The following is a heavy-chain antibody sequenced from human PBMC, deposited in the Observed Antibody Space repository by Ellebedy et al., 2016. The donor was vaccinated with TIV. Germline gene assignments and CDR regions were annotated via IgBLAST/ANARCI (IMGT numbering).Heavy chain of an antibody. CDR3: AEGRSGWYYFDY. CDR2: VNQSGRT. V-gene: IGHV4-34*01. CDR1: GGSFSGYY. D-gene: IGHD6-19*01. J-gene: IGHJ4*02. Sequence: SETLSLTCAVYGGSFSGYYWSWVRQPPGKGLEWIGEVNQSGRTNYHPSLKSRVTISVDRSKKQFSLRLSSVTAADTAVYYCAEGRSGWYYFDYWGQGTLVTVSS.